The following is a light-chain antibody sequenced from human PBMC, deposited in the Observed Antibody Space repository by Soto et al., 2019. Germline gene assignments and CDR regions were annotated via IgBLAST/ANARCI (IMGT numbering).Light chain of an antibody. CDR3: QTWGTGIQVV. Sequence: QSVLTKSPSASASLGASVKLTCTLSSGHSSYAIAWHQQQPEKGPRYLMKLNSDGSHNKGDGIPDRFSGSSSGAERYLIISSLQSEDEADYYCQTWGTGIQVVFGGGTQLTVL. J-gene: IGLJ2*01. V-gene: IGLV4-69*01. CDR2: LNSDGSH. CDR1: SGHSSYA.